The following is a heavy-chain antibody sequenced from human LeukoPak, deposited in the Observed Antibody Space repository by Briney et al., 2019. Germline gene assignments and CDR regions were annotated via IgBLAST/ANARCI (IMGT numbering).Heavy chain of an antibody. J-gene: IGHJ4*02. V-gene: IGHV3-30-3*01. CDR1: GFTFSGYA. CDR2: ISYDGSNK. CDR3: AREEDYDSSGYSVNYFDY. D-gene: IGHD3-22*01. Sequence: GRSLRLSCAASGFTFSGYAMHWVRQAPGKGLEWVAVISYDGSNKYYADSVKGRFTISRDNSKNTLYLQMNSLRAEDTAVYYCAREEDYDSSGYSVNYFDYWGQGTLVTVS.